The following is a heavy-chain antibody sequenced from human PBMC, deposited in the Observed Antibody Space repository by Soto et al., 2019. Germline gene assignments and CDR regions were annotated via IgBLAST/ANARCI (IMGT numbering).Heavy chain of an antibody. D-gene: IGHD2-2*02. V-gene: IGHV1-18*01. CDR3: ASEGYCSSTSCYNYYYGMDV. CDR2: ISAYNGNT. J-gene: IGHJ6*02. Sequence: ASVKVSCKASGYTFTSYGISWVRQAPGQGLEWMGWISAYNGNTNYAQKLQGRVTMTTDTSTSTAYMELRSLRSDDTAVYYCASEGYCSSTSCYNYYYGMDVWGQGTTVTVS. CDR1: GYTFTSYG.